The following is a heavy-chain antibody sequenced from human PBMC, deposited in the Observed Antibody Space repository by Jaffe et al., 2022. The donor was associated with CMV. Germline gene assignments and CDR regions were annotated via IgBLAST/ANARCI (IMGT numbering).Heavy chain of an antibody. CDR2: IRSKAYGGTT. D-gene: IGHD6-19*01. CDR1: GFTFGDYA. CDR3: TRVSIAVGGGAFDI. V-gene: IGHV3-49*04. Sequence: EVQLVESGGGLVQPGRSLRLSCTASGFTFGDYAMSWVRQAPGKGLEWVGFIRSKAYGGTTEYAASVKGRFTISRDDSKSIAYLQMNSLKTEDTAVYYCTRVSIAVGGGAFDIWGQGTMVTVSS. J-gene: IGHJ3*02.